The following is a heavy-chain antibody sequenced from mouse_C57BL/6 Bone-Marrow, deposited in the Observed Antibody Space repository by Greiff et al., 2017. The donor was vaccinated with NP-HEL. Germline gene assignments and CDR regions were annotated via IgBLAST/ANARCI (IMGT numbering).Heavy chain of an antibody. D-gene: IGHD1-1*01. CDR3: ASPNYYGSRGFDY. CDR1: GFSLTSYG. Sequence: QVHVKQSGPGLVAPSQSLSITCTVSGFSLTSYGVDWVRQSPGKGLEWLGVIWGVGSTNYNSALKSRLSISKDNSKSQVFLKMNSLQTDDTAMYYCASPNYYGSRGFDYWGQGTTLTVSS. CDR2: IWGVGST. V-gene: IGHV2-6*01. J-gene: IGHJ2*01.